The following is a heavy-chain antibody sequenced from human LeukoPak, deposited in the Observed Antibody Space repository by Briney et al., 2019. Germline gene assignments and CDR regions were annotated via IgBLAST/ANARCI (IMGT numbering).Heavy chain of an antibody. CDR3: AKDYRSSSWDDAFDI. J-gene: IGHJ3*02. CDR1: GFTFSSYA. D-gene: IGHD6-13*01. CDR2: ISGSGGST. V-gene: IGHV3-23*01. Sequence: GGSLRLSCAASGFTFSSYAMSWVRQAPGKGLEWVSAISGSGGSTYYADSVKGRFTISRDNSKNTLYLQTNSPRAEDTAVYYCAKDYRSSSWDDAFDIWGQGTMVTVSS.